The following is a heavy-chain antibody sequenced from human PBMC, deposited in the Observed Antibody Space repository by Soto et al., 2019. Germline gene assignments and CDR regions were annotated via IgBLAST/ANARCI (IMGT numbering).Heavy chain of an antibody. D-gene: IGHD6-25*01. J-gene: IGHJ5*02. Sequence: QVQLVQSGAEVKKPGASVKVSCKASGYTFTDYHIHWVRQAPGQGLEFMGWINANNGGAGSAQQFQGRVTVTRDTPITTVYMELSNLRSDDTAVYYCARGGGSETLHPSNTWFDTWAQGTLFTVSS. V-gene: IGHV1-2*02. CDR1: GYTFTDYH. CDR3: ARGGGSETLHPSNTWFDT. CDR2: INANNGGA.